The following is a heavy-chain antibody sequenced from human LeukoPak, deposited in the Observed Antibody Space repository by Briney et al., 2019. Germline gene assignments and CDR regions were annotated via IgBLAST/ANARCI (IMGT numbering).Heavy chain of an antibody. CDR3: ARALEYCSGGSCYEGYFDY. V-gene: IGHV3-66*01. D-gene: IGHD2-15*01. Sequence: AGGSLRLSCAASGFTVSSNYMSWVRQAPGKGLEWVSVIYSGGSTYYADSVKGRFTISRDNSKNTLYLQMNSLRAEDTAVYYCARALEYCSGGSCYEGYFDYWAREPWSPSPQ. J-gene: IGHJ4*02. CDR2: IYSGGST. CDR1: GFTVSSNY.